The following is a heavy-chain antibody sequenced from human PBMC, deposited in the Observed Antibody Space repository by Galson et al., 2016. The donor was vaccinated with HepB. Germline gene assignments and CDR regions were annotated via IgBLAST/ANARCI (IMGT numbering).Heavy chain of an antibody. CDR2: VFYSGTT. V-gene: IGHV4-31*03. J-gene: IGHJ4*02. CDR1: DDSINSGGYY. CDR3: ARIKYSGYNPGLFFDS. D-gene: IGHD5-12*01. Sequence: TLSLTCTVSDDSINSGGYYWSWIRQLPVKGLEWIGYVFYSGTTYYNPSLKSRVAISIDTSERQFSRKLSSVTAADTAVYYCARIKYSGYNPGLFFDSWGQGILVSVSS.